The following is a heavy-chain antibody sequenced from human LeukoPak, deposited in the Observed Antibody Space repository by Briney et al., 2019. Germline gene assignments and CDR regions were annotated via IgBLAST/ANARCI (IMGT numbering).Heavy chain of an antibody. CDR1: GFMFSNYW. J-gene: IGHJ3*02. CDR2: IKHDGSEK. CDR3: AREMLRSYYYDSSGSFDI. Sequence: GGSLRLSCAASGFMFSNYWMTWVRQAPGKGLEWVANIKHDGSEKNYVDSVKGRFTISRDNAKNSVYLQMNSLSGEDTAVYYCAREMLRSYYYDSSGSFDIWGQGTMVTVSS. D-gene: IGHD3-22*01. V-gene: IGHV3-7*01.